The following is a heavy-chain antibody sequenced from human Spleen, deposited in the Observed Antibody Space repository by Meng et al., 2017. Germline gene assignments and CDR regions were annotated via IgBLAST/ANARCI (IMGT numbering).Heavy chain of an antibody. Sequence: SCKASGYTFTSYAMHWVRQAPGKGLEWVAVISYDGSNKYYADSVKGRFTISRDNSKNTLYLQMNSLRAEDTAVYYCARDPLGRYYDSSGYYLRHYWGQGTLVTVSS. CDR2: ISYDGSNK. CDR1: GYTFTSYA. J-gene: IGHJ4*02. CDR3: ARDPLGRYYDSSGYYLRHY. V-gene: IGHV3-30*04. D-gene: IGHD3-22*01.